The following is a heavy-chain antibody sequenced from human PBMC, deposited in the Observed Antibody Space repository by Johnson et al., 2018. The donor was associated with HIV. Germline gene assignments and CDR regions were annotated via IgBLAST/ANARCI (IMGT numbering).Heavy chain of an antibody. CDR1: GFTFSSYG. J-gene: IGHJ3*02. Sequence: QMLLVESGGGVVQPGGSLRLSCAVSGFTFSSYGMHWVRQAPGKGLEWVAFIQYDGSNKYYADSVKGRFTISRDNSKNTWYLQMNSLRPEDTAVYYCAKDLPSGWDGGDAFDIWGQGTMVIVS. CDR3: AKDLPSGWDGGDAFDI. V-gene: IGHV3-30*02. CDR2: IQYDGSNK. D-gene: IGHD6-19*01.